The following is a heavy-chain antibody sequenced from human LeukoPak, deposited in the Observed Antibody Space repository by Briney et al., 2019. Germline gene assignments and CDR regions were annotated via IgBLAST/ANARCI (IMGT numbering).Heavy chain of an antibody. CDR3: ARDAYCSSTSCSSAY. D-gene: IGHD2-2*01. V-gene: IGHV3-21*01. CDR2: ISSSSSYI. CDR1: GFTVITND. Sequence: GGSLRLSCAASGFTVITNDMTWVRQAPGKGLEWVSSISSSSSYIYYADSVKGRFTISRDNAKNSLYLQMDSLRAEDTAVYYCARDAYCSSTSCSSAYWGQGTLVTVSS. J-gene: IGHJ4*02.